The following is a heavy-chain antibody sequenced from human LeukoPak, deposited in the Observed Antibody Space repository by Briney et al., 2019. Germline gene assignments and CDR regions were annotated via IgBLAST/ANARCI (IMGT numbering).Heavy chain of an antibody. D-gene: IGHD6-13*01. CDR2: VYYSGST. J-gene: IGHJ6*03. CDR3: AREVYSSSWGSYYYYYYMDV. Sequence: SETLSLTCTVSGGSISSNSFYWGCIRQPPGKGLEGIGSVYYSGSTYYNPSLKSRVTISVDTSKNQFSLKLSSVTAADTAVYYCAREVYSSSWGSYYYYYYMDVWGKGTTVTVSS. CDR1: GGSISSNSFY. V-gene: IGHV4-39*07.